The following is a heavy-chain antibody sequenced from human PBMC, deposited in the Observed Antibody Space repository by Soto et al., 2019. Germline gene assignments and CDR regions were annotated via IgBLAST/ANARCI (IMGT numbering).Heavy chain of an antibody. CDR2: INPHSGGT. CDR1: GYTFTGYY. V-gene: IGHV1-2*02. D-gene: IGHD2-15*01. CDR3: ARDRGGLYNFCGVDV. J-gene: IGHJ6*02. Sequence: ASVKVSCKASGYTFTGYYMHWVRQAPGQGLEWVGWINPHSGGTNSAQKFQGRVTMTRDTSISTAYMELTSLRSDDTAVYYCARDRGGLYNFCGVDVWGQGTTVTVSS.